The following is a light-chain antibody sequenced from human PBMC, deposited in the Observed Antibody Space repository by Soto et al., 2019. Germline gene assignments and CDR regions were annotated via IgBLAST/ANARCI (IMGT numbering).Light chain of an antibody. J-gene: IGKJ3*01. CDR3: KQSYSTPFT. Sequence: DIQMTQSPSSLSASVGDRVTITCRASQSISSYLNWYQQKPGKAPKLLIYAASSLQSGVPSRFSGSGSGIDFPLTISSLQPEDFATYCCKQSYSTPFTFGPGTKVYIK. CDR1: QSISSY. CDR2: AAS. V-gene: IGKV1-39*01.